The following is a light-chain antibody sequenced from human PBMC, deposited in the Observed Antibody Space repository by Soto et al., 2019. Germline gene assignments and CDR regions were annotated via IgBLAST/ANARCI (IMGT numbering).Light chain of an antibody. J-gene: IGKJ3*01. CDR1: QSVSNN. V-gene: IGKV3-15*01. Sequence: EIVMTQSPGTLSVSPGERATLLCRASQSVSNNLASYQQKPGQAPRLLIYDASTRATGIPARFSGSGSGTDFTLTTISLQSEDYAVYYCHQYNKWPSFTFGPGTQVDIK. CDR2: DAS. CDR3: HQYNKWPSFT.